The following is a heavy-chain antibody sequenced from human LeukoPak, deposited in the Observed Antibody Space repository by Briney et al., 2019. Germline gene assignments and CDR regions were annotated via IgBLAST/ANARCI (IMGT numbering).Heavy chain of an antibody. V-gene: IGHV4-61*02. J-gene: IGHJ5*02. D-gene: IGHD5-12*01. Sequence: PSETLSLTCTVSGGSLSSGSYYWSWVRQPAGTGLEWLGRIYTIGSTNYNPSLKSRVTISVDTSKNQFSLKLSSVTAADTAVYYCAREGVSIVATQVGWFDPWGQGTLVTVSS. CDR2: IYTIGST. CDR1: GGSLSSGSYY. CDR3: AREGVSIVATQVGWFDP.